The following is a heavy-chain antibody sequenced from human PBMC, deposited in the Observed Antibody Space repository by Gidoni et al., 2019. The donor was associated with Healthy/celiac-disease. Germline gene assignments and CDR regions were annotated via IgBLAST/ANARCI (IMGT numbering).Heavy chain of an antibody. Sequence: QVQLVASGGGVVQPGRSMRLSCAGSGFTFSSYAMHWVRQAPGKGLEGVAVISYDGSNKYYADSVKGRFTISRDNSKNTLYLQMNSLRAEDTAVYYCARTAGAAAGVDVWGQGTTGTVSS. D-gene: IGHD6-13*01. CDR3: ARTAGAAAGVDV. CDR2: ISYDGSNK. V-gene: IGHV3-30-3*01. J-gene: IGHJ6*02. CDR1: GFTFSSYA.